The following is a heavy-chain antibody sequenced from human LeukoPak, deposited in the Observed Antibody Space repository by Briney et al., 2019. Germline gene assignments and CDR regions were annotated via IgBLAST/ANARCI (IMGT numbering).Heavy chain of an antibody. Sequence: PGGSLRLSCVASGFTFNKHNMNWVRQTPGKGLEWISYINGGGSTTYYADSVKGRFTVSRDNAKNTLYLQMDSLSAEDSALYYCARDSTIVARFDYWGRGTLVTVSS. CDR1: GFTFNKHN. CDR3: ARDSTIVARFDY. J-gene: IGHJ4*02. CDR2: INGGGSTT. V-gene: IGHV3-48*01. D-gene: IGHD2-21*01.